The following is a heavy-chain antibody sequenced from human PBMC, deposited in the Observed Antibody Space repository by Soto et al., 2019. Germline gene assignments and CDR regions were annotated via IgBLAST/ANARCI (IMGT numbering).Heavy chain of an antibody. D-gene: IGHD3-3*01. V-gene: IGHV3-30-3*01. J-gene: IGHJ6*02. Sequence: GGSLRLSCAASGFTFSSYAMHWVRQAPGKGLEWVAVISYDGSNKYYADSVKGRFTISRDNSKNTLYLQMNSLRAEDTAVYYCARDLGYDFGGDYYYGMDVWGQGTTVTVSS. CDR2: ISYDGSNK. CDR3: ARDLGYDFGGDYYYGMDV. CDR1: GFTFSSYA.